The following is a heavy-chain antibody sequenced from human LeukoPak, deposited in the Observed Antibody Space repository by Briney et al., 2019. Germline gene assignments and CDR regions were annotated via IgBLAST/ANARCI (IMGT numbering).Heavy chain of an antibody. J-gene: IGHJ5*02. Sequence: GGSLRLSCAASGFTFSSYAMSWVRQAPGKGLEWVSAISGSGGSTYYADSVKGRFTISRDNSKNTLYLQMNSLRAEDTAVYYCAKEGWFGKLSDLGKVFDPWGQGTLVTVSS. V-gene: IGHV3-23*01. CDR2: ISGSGGST. CDR1: GFTFSSYA. CDR3: AKEGWFGKLSDLGKVFDP. D-gene: IGHD3-10*01.